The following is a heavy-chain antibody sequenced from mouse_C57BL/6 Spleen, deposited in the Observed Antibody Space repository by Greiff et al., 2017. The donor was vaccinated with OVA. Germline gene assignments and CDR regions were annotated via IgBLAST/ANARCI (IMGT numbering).Heavy chain of an antibody. CDR1: GFTFSSYA. J-gene: IGHJ1*03. D-gene: IGHD4-1*01. V-gene: IGHV5-4*01. CDR2: ISDGGSYT. CDR3: AREDWDVRYFDV. Sequence: EVQLVASGGGLVKPGGSLKLSCAASGFTFSSYAMSWVRQTPEKRLEWVATISDGGSYTYYPDNVKGRFTISRDNAKNNLYLQMSHLKSEDTAMYYCAREDWDVRYFDVWGTGTTVTVSS.